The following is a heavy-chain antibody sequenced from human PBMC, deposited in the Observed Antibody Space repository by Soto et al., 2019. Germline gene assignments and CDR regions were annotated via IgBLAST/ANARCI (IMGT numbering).Heavy chain of an antibody. CDR2: INHSGST. Sequence: SETLSLTCAVYGGSFSGYYWSWIRQPPGKGLEWIGEINHSGSTNYNPSLKSRVTISVDTSKNQFSLKLSSVTAADTAVYYCARGGKQQLVRRRAFDIWGQGTMVTVS. J-gene: IGHJ3*02. CDR1: GGSFSGYY. D-gene: IGHD6-13*01. V-gene: IGHV4-34*01. CDR3: ARGGKQQLVRRRAFDI.